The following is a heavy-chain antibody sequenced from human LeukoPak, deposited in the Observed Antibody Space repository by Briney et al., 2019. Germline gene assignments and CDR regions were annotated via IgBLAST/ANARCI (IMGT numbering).Heavy chain of an antibody. Sequence: GGSMTPSSALSGFTFSTYNMKWVRPAPGKGLEWVSRINSDASSTNYADYVKGRFTISRDNAKNTLYLQMNSLRVEDTAVYYCASASSHRIAAGGDYWGQGTLVTVSS. V-gene: IGHV3-74*01. CDR2: INSDASST. J-gene: IGHJ4*02. CDR3: ASASSHRIAAGGDY. CDR1: GFTFSTYN. D-gene: IGHD6-13*01.